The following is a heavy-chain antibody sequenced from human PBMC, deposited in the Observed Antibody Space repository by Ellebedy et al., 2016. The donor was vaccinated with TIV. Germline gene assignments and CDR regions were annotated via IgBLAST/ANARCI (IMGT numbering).Heavy chain of an antibody. CDR1: GGSISSYY. Sequence: MPGGSLRLSCTVSGGSISSYYGSWIRQPAGKGLEWIGRIYTSGITNYNPSLQSRVTMSVDTSKNQFSLKLSSVTAADTAVYYCARGEVTLYYYGMDVWGQGTTVTVSS. J-gene: IGHJ6*02. CDR2: IYTSGIT. CDR3: ARGEVTLYYYGMDV. V-gene: IGHV4-4*07.